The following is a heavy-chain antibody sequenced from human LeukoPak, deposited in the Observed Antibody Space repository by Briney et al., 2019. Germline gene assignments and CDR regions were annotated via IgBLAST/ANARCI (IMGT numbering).Heavy chain of an antibody. Sequence: GGSLRLSCAASGFTFSSYAMSWVRQAPGKGLEWVSAISGSGGSTYYADSVKGRFTISRDNSKNTLYLQMNSLRAEDTAVYYCAKHPTYYGSGSSNNWLDPWGQGTLVTVSS. V-gene: IGHV3-23*01. D-gene: IGHD3-10*01. CDR3: AKHPTYYGSGSSNNWLDP. J-gene: IGHJ5*02. CDR1: GFTFSSYA. CDR2: ISGSGGST.